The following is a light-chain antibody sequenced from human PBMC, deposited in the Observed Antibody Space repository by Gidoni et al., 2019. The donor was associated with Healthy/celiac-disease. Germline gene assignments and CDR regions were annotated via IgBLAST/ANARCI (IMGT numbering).Light chain of an antibody. CDR3: QQYDNYLCT. CDR1: QGISNY. V-gene: IGKV1-33*01. CDR2: DAS. Sequence: DIQMTQSPSSLSASVGDRVTITCRASQGISNYLDWYQQKPGKAPKLLIYDASSLETGVPSRFSGSGSGTDFTLTISSLQPEDIATYYCQQYDNYLCTFXQXTKVEIK. J-gene: IGKJ2*02.